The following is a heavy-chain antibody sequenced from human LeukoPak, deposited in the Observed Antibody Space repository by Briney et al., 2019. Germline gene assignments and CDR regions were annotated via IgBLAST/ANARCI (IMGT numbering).Heavy chain of an antibody. CDR3: AKDGAITMIVVVTPFDI. Sequence: ASVKVSCKASGYTFTSYDINWVRQATGQGLEWMGWMNPNSGNTGYAQKFQGRVTMTRNTSISTAYMELSSLRSEDTAVYYCAKDGAITMIVVVTPFDIWGQGTMVTVSS. J-gene: IGHJ3*02. CDR2: MNPNSGNT. V-gene: IGHV1-8*01. CDR1: GYTFTSYD. D-gene: IGHD3-22*01.